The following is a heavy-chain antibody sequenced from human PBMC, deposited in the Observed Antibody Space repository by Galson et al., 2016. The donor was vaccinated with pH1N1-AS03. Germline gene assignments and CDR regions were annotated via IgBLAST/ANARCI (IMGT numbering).Heavy chain of an antibody. CDR1: AGTFATFA. CDR2: VIPLSGTT. Sequence: SVKVSCKASAGTFATFAVSWVRQARGQGLEWMGGVIPLSGTTNYAQKFQGRVTITADDSTGTAYMALSSLTSDDTAVYYCARDRYRDTSTYFYESAYWGQGTLVTVSS. V-gene: IGHV1-69*13. D-gene: IGHD3-22*01. J-gene: IGHJ4*02. CDR3: ARDRYRDTSTYFYESAY.